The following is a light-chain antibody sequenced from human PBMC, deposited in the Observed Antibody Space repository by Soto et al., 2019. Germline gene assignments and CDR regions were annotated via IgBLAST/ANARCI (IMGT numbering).Light chain of an antibody. Sequence: QSVLTQPASVSGSPGQSITISCTGTSSDVGGYNYVSWHQQHPGKAPKLMIFEDNKRPSGVSNRFSGSKSGNTASLTISGLQAEDEADYYCCSYAGSSTYAFGTGTKLTVL. CDR3: CSYAGSSTYA. J-gene: IGLJ1*01. CDR1: SSDVGGYNY. CDR2: EDN. V-gene: IGLV2-23*01.